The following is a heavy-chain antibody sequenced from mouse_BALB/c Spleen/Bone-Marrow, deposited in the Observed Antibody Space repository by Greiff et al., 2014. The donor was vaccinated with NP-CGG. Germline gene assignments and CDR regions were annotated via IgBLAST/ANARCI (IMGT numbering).Heavy chain of an antibody. Sequence: SGTDLARPGASVRLSCKASGYTFTSYWINWVKQRPGQGLEWIGNIYPSDSYTNYNQKFKDKATLTVDKSSSTAYMHLSSPTSEDSAVYYCTRDDGGFAYWGQGTLVTVSA. CDR2: IYPSDSYT. V-gene: IGHV1-69*02. CDR1: GYTFTSYW. D-gene: IGHD1-1*02. CDR3: TRDDGGFAY. J-gene: IGHJ3*01.